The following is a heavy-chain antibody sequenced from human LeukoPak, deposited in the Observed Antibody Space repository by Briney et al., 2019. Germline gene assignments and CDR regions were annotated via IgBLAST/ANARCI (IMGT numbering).Heavy chain of an antibody. CDR1: GYTFTAYY. V-gene: IGHV1-2*02. Sequence: ASVKVSCKASGYTFTAYYIHGVRQAPRHRPEWMGWINPNSGDTDYSQKFQGRVTMTRDTAISTTYMELRSLRSDDTAVYYCARADYCSGGSCYSGNFDYWGQGTLVTVSS. D-gene: IGHD2-15*01. CDR3: ARADYCSGGSCYSGNFDY. J-gene: IGHJ4*02. CDR2: INPNSGDT.